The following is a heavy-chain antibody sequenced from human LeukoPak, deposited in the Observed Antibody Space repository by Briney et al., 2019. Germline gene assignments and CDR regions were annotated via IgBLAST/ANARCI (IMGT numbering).Heavy chain of an antibody. CDR1: GGSISSSSYY. V-gene: IGHV4-39*01. CDR3: ATATSYGGIDY. Sequence: PSETLSLTCAVSGGSISSSSYYWGWIRQPPGKGLEWIGSIYYSGSNYYNPSLKSRVTISVDTSKNQFSLKLSSVTASDTAAYYCATATSYGGIDYWGQGTLVTVSS. J-gene: IGHJ4*02. CDR2: IYYSGSN. D-gene: IGHD4/OR15-4a*01.